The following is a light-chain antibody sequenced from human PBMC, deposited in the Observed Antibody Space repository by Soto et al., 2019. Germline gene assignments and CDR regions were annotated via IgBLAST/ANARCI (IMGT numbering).Light chain of an antibody. J-gene: IGLJ1*01. CDR3: ASYAGRDTYV. Sequence: QSVLTQPPSASGSPGQSVTISCTGTSSDVGGYNFVSRFQQYPGKAPKLIIFEVTKRPSEVPDRFSGSKSGNTASLTVSGLRTEDEADYYCASYAGRDTYVFGTGTKVTVL. CDR1: SSDVGGYNF. CDR2: EVT. V-gene: IGLV2-8*01.